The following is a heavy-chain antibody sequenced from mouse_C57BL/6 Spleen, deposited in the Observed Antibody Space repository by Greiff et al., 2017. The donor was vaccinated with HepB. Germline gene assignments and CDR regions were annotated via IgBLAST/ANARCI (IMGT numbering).Heavy chain of an antibody. CDR2: INPNNGGT. CDR3: ESEGITTVVADFDY. Sequence: EVQLQQSGPELVKPGASVKISCKASGYTFTDYYMNWVKQSHGKSLEWIGDINPNNGGTSYNQKFKGKATLTVDKSASTAYMELRSLTSEDSAVYYCESEGITTVVADFDYWGQGTTLTVSS. D-gene: IGHD1-1*01. V-gene: IGHV1-26*01. CDR1: GYTFTDYY. J-gene: IGHJ2*01.